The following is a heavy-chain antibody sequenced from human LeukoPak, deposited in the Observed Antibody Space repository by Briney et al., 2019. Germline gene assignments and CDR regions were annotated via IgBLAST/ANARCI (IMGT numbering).Heavy chain of an antibody. Sequence: ASVKVSCKASGYTFTSYGISWVRQAPGQGLEWMGWISAYNGNTNYAQKLQGRVTMTRDTSISTAYMELSRLRSDDTAVYYCARVWDWYSYGLWGQGTLVTVSS. CDR3: ARVWDWYSYGL. J-gene: IGHJ4*02. V-gene: IGHV1-18*01. D-gene: IGHD5-18*01. CDR1: GYTFTSYG. CDR2: ISAYNGNT.